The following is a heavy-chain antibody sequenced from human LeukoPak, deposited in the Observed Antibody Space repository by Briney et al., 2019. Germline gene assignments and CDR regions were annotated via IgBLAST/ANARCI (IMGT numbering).Heavy chain of an antibody. CDR1: GGSINSGTYY. CDR2: IYPSGTT. CDR3: AWGYSGSYYGGPIDY. V-gene: IGHV4-61*02. Sequence: SETLSLTCTVSGGSINSGTYYWSWIRQPAGRGLEWIGRIYPSGTTNYNPSLKSRVTISVDTSKNQFSLKLSSVTAADTAVYYCAWGYSGSYYGGPIDYWGQGTLVTVSS. D-gene: IGHD1-26*01. J-gene: IGHJ4*02.